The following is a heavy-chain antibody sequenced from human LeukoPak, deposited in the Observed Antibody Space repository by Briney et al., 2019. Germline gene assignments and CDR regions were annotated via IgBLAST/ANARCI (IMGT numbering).Heavy chain of an antibody. CDR3: ARGWSSSLNWFDP. V-gene: IGHV4-39*07. Sequence: SETLSLTCTVPGGSISSSIYYWGWIRQPPGKGLEWIGNIYYSGSTYYNPSLKSRVTISVDTSKNQFSLKLSSVTAADTAVYYCARGWSSSLNWFDPWGQGTLVTVSS. J-gene: IGHJ5*02. CDR2: IYYSGST. CDR1: GGSISSSIYY. D-gene: IGHD6-13*01.